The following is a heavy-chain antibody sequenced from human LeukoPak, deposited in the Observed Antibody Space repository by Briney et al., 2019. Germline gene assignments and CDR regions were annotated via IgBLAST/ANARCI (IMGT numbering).Heavy chain of an antibody. CDR2: IYYSGST. Sequence: SETLSLTCTVSGGSISSYYWSWIRQPPGKGLEWIGYIYYSGSTNYNPTLKSRVTISVDTSKNQFSLKLSSVTAADTAVYYCASGSYFIFVYWGQGTLVTVSS. CDR3: ASGSYFIFVY. D-gene: IGHD1-26*01. CDR1: GGSISSYY. V-gene: IGHV4-59*01. J-gene: IGHJ4*02.